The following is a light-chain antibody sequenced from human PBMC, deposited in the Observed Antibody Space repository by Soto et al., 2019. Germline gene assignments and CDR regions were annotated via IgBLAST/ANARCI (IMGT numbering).Light chain of an antibody. CDR1: SSDVGGYKY. J-gene: IGLJ2*01. V-gene: IGLV2-8*01. Sequence: QSALTQPPSASGSPGQSVTISCTGTSSDVGGYKYVSWYQQHPGKVPKLIIYEVNKRSSGVPDRFSGSKSGNTASLTVSGLQPEDEADYFCSSYAGSNDFVLFGGGTKLTVL. CDR3: SSYAGSNDFVL. CDR2: EVN.